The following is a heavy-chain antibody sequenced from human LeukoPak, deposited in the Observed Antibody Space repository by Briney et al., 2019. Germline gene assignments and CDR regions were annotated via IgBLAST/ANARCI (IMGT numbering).Heavy chain of an antibody. Sequence: QPGGSLRLSSAASGFTFSTHWMYWVCQAPGKELVWVSRISGDGSMTSYADSVKGRFTISRDNAKDTLFLQMTSLRVEDTAVYSCASLLTPYHGSGGGGMDVWGQGTTVTVSS. CDR3: ASLLTPYHGSGGGGMDV. D-gene: IGHD3-10*01. CDR1: GFTFSTHW. J-gene: IGHJ6*02. CDR2: ISGDGSMT. V-gene: IGHV3-74*01.